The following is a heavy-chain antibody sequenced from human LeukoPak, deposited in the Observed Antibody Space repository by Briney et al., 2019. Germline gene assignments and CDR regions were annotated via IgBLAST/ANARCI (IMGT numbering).Heavy chain of an antibody. Sequence: PGGSLRLSCAASGFTFNNYAMSWVRQAPGKGLEWVSAISASGGSTYYADSVKGRFTISRDNSKNTLYLQMDSLSAEDTAVYYCARVTYYDFWSGYYSDGRPYYFDYWGQGTLVTVSS. D-gene: IGHD3-3*01. J-gene: IGHJ4*02. CDR2: ISASGGST. CDR3: ARVTYYDFWSGYYSDGRPYYFDY. V-gene: IGHV3-23*01. CDR1: GFTFNNYA.